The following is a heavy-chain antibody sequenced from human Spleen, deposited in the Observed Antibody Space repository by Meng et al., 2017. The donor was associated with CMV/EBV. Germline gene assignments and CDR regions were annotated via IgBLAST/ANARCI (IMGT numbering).Heavy chain of an antibody. CDR3: ARARLGSHFDY. D-gene: IGHD7-27*01. V-gene: IGHV3-13*01. J-gene: IGHJ4*02. Sequence: GESLKISCAASGFTFSIYDMHWVRQPTGEGLEWVSGIDTAGDTYYPGSVKSRFTISRENAKNSLYLQMNSLTAGDTAIYYCARARLGSHFDYWGQGTLVTVSS. CDR1: GFTFSIYD. CDR2: IDTAGDT.